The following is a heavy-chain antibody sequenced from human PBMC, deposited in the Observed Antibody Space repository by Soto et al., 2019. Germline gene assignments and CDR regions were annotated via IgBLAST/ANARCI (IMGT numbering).Heavy chain of an antibody. CDR2: INYDGYS. D-gene: IGHD3-10*01. V-gene: IGHV4-59*08. CDR1: GGSITNYY. CDR3: ARHGFGPLHGLVDV. J-gene: IGHJ6*02. Sequence: QVQLQESGPGLVKPSETLSLTCTVSGGSITNYYCSWFRQPPGKGLEWIGYINYDGYSAYNLSLTSGVTXSMDASKTQFSLMLESVTATDTAVYYCARHGFGPLHGLVDVWGPGTTVIVSS.